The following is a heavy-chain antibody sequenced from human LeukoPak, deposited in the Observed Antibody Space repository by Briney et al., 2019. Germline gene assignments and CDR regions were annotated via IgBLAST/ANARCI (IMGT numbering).Heavy chain of an antibody. Sequence: ASVTVSCKASGYTFTGYYMHWVRQAPGQGLEWMGWISAYNGNTNYAQKLQGRVTMTTDTSTSTAYMELRSLRSDDTAVYYCAREWRGSYRYWGQGTLVTVSS. V-gene: IGHV1-18*04. CDR3: AREWRGSYRY. J-gene: IGHJ4*02. CDR1: GYTFTGYY. D-gene: IGHD1-26*01. CDR2: ISAYNGNT.